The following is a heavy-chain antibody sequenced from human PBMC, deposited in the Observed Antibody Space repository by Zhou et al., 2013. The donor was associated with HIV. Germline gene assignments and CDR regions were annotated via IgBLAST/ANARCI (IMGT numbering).Heavy chain of an antibody. D-gene: IGHD3-16*01. V-gene: IGHV4-61*09. J-gene: IGHJ6*03. CDR1: GGSISSGSYY. CDR3: ARALSYANVYYYSYMDV. CDR2: VYYSGST. Sequence: QVQLQESGPGLVKPSQTLSLTCTVSGGSISSGSYYWSWIRQPAGKGLEWIGHVYYSGSTNYNPSLKSRVTISVDTSKNQFSLKLSSVTAADTAVYYCARALSYANVYYYSYMDVWGKGTTVTVSS.